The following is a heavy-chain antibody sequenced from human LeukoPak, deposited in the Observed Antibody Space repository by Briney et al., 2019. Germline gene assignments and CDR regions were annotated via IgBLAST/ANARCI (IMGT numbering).Heavy chain of an antibody. CDR1: GYTLTELS. CDR3: ATASLSLGYCSGGSCPTSSFDP. D-gene: IGHD2-15*01. CDR2: FDPEDGET. J-gene: IGHJ5*02. V-gene: IGHV1-24*01. Sequence: GASVKVSCKVSGYTLTELSMHWVRQAPGKGLEWMGGFDPEDGETIYAQKFQGRVTMTEDTSTDPAYMELSSLRSEDTAVYYCATASLSLGYCSGGSCPTSSFDPWGQGTLVTVSS.